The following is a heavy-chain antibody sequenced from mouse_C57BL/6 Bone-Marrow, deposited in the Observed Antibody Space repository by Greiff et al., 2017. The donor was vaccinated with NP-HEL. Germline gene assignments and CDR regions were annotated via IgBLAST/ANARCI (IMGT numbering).Heavy chain of an antibody. Sequence: EVKLVEPGGGLVKPGGSVKLSCAASGFTFSDYGMHWVRQAPEKGLEWVAYISSGSSTTNYADTVKGRFTISRDNAKNTLFLQMTSLRSEDTAMYYCARSPAWFAYWGQGTLVTVSA. CDR1: GFTFSDYG. V-gene: IGHV5-17*01. J-gene: IGHJ3*01. CDR2: ISSGSSTT. CDR3: ARSPAWFAY.